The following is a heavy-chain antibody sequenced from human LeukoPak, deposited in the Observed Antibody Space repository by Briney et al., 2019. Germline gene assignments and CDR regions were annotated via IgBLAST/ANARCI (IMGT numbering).Heavy chain of an antibody. CDR2: IYIDGST. V-gene: IGHV3-66*01. Sequence: GGSLRLSCAISGFTVRDNYMTWVRQAPGKGLESVSVIYIDGSTYYADSVKGRSTISRDNSKNILYFQMNTLRAEDTAVYHCATGGGRGYSCGALDYWGQGTPVTVSS. J-gene: IGHJ4*02. D-gene: IGHD5-18*01. CDR3: ATGGGRGYSCGALDY. CDR1: GFTVRDNY.